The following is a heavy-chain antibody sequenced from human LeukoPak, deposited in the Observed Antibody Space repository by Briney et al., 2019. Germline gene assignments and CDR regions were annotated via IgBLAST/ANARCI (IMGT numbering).Heavy chain of an antibody. CDR3: ARADFGMDV. CDR1: GYTFTTYD. V-gene: IGHV1-8*01. J-gene: IGHJ6*02. Sequence: PSVKVSCKASGYTFTTYDNICATQAPRQGLEWMGWKNPNSGDTVFAQKVQGRLTMTMNTSMTTAYMELTSLTYEDSAVYYCARADFGMDVWGQGTTVTVSS. CDR2: KNPNSGDT.